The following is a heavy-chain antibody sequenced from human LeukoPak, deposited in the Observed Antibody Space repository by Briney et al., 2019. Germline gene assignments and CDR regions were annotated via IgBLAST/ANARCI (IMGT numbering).Heavy chain of an antibody. CDR3: ATGPQQPEYFQH. V-gene: IGHV1-24*01. CDR1: GYTLTELS. J-gene: IGHJ1*01. D-gene: IGHD6-13*01. CDR2: FDPEDGET. Sequence: GASVKVSCKVSGYTLTELSMHWVRQAPGKGLEWMGGFDPEDGETIYAQKFQGRVTMTEDTSTDTAYMELSSLRSEDTAVYYCATGPQQPEYFQHWGQGTLVTVSS.